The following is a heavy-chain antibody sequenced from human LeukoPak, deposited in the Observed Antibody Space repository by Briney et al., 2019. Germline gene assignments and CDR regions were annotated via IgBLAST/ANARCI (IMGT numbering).Heavy chain of an antibody. V-gene: IGHV3-7*01. CDR2: IKQDGSEK. CDR3: AREKTFYNILTGYKRGGYYFDY. D-gene: IGHD3-9*01. CDR1: GFTFSSYW. J-gene: IGHJ4*02. Sequence: PGGSLRLSCAASGFTFSSYWMSWVRQAPGKGLEWVANIKQDGSEKYYVDSVKGRFTISRDNAKNSLYQQMNSLRAEDTAVYYCAREKTFYNILTGYKRGGYYFDYWGQGILVTVSS.